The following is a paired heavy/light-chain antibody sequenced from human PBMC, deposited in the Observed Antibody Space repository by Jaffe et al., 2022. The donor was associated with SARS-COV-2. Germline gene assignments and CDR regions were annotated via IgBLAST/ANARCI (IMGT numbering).Light chain of an antibody. Sequence: DIQMTQSPSSLSASVGDRVTIACRTSQSISSYLNWYQQNPGKAPKLLIYAASILQIGVPSRFSGSGSGTDFTLTISSLQPEDFATYYCQQTYSAPRTFGQGTRLEIK. CDR2: AAS. CDR1: QSISSY. J-gene: IGKJ5*01. V-gene: IGKV1-39*01. CDR3: QQTYSAPRT.
Heavy chain of an antibody. CDR2: ISSDGGIP. J-gene: IGHJ6*02. CDR1: GFTFSTYA. V-gene: IGHV3-64D*09. Sequence: EMKVVESGGGLVQPGGSLRLSCSASGFTFSTYAMHWVRQAPGKGLEYVSAISSDGGIPYYADSVKGRFTISRDNSKNTLYLQMSSLRPEDTAVYYCVKDHPPGDYYYYGMDVWGQGTTVTVSS. D-gene: IGHD3-10*01. CDR3: VKDHPPGDYYYYGMDV.